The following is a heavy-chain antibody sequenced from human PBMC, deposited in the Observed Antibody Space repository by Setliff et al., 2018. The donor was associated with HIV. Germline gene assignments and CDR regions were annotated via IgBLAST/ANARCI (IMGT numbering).Heavy chain of an antibody. CDR2: INPSGSTT. CDR3: AREPPRRRGTVAEDS. V-gene: IGHV1-46*02. D-gene: IGHD1-26*01. J-gene: IGHJ4*02. Sequence: ASVKVSCKTSGYTFNAFYIYWVRQAPGQGLEWMGMINPSGSTTNYAQKFQGRLTLTRDTSMSTVYMELNSLKSEDTAIYYCAREPPRRRGTVAEDSWGQGTLVTVSS. CDR1: GYTFNAFY.